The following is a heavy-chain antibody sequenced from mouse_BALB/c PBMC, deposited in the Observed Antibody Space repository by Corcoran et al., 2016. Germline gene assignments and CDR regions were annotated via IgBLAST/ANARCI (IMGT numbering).Heavy chain of an antibody. CDR1: GYSFTGYY. J-gene: IGHJ4*01. D-gene: IGHD1-2*01. CDR3: ARITTAPYYAMDY. CDR2: ISCYNGAT. Sequence: LVKTGASVKISCKASGYSFTGYYMHWVKQSHGKSLEWIGYISCYNGATSYNQKFKGKATFTVDTSSSTAYMQFNSLTSEDSAVYYCARITTAPYYAMDYGGQGTSVTVSS. V-gene: IGHV1S34*01.